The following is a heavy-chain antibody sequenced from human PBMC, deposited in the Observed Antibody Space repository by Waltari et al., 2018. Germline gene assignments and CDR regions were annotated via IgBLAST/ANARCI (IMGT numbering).Heavy chain of an antibody. D-gene: IGHD1-26*01. CDR2: ISGSGGST. Sequence: EVQLLESGGGLVQTGGSLRLTCAASGFTFSSYAMSWVSPAPGKGLEWVSAISGSGGSTYYADSVKGRFTISRDNSKNTLYLQMNSLRAEDTAVYYCAKGGWEPLYYFDYWGQGTLVTVSS. CDR3: AKGGWEPLYYFDY. CDR1: GFTFSSYA. J-gene: IGHJ4*02. V-gene: IGHV3-23*01.